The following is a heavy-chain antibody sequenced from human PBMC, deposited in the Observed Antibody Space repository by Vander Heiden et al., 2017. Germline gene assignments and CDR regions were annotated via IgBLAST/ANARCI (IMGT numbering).Heavy chain of an antibody. V-gene: IGHV4-59*01. CDR2: IYYSGST. D-gene: IGHD7-27*01. J-gene: IGHJ6*02. CDR1: GGSISSYY. CDR3: ARQSPGYYYYGMDV. Sequence: QVQLQESGPGLVKPSETLSLTCTVSGGSISSYYWSWIRQPPGKGLEWIGYIYYSGSTNYNPSLKSRVTISVDTSKNQFSLKLSSVTAADTAVYYCARQSPGYYYYGMDVCGQGTTVTVSS.